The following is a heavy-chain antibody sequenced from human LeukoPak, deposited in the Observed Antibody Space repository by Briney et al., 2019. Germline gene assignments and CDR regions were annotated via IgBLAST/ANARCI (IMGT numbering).Heavy chain of an antibody. J-gene: IGHJ5*02. CDR3: AKNLGYCSGGRCYSGPNWFDP. CDR1: GFTFSSYA. D-gene: IGHD2-15*01. CDR2: ISGSDGGT. Sequence: PGGSLRLSCAASGFTFSSYAMSWVRQAPGKGLEWVSAISGSDGGTYYAGSVKGRFTISRDNSKNTLYLQMNSLRAEDTAVYYCAKNLGYCSGGRCYSGPNWFDPWGQGTLVTVSS. V-gene: IGHV3-23*01.